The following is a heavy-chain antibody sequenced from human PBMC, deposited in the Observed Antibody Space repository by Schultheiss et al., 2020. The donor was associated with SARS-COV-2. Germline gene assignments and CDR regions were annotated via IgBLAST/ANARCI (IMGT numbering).Heavy chain of an antibody. D-gene: IGHD4-17*01. CDR2: IYTSGST. CDR3: ARVTSSTVTTDY. CDR1: GGSISSYY. Sequence: SETLSLTCTVSGGSISSYYWSWIRQPAGKGLEWIGRIYTSGSTNYNPSLKSRVTMSVDTSKNRFSLKLSSVTAADTAVYYCARVTSSTVTTDYWGQGTLVTVSS. V-gene: IGHV4-4*07. J-gene: IGHJ4*02.